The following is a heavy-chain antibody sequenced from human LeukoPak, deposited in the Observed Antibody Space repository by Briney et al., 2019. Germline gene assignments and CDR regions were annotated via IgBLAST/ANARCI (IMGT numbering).Heavy chain of an antibody. D-gene: IGHD4-17*01. J-gene: IGHJ4*02. Sequence: GESLKISCKGSGYIFSNYWIVWVRQMPGKGLEWMGIIYPGDSDTRYSPSSQGQVTISADKSITTAYLQWSGLKASDTAMFYCARRSYGDYYFDYWGQGTLVTVSS. CDR2: IYPGDSDT. V-gene: IGHV5-51*01. CDR3: ARRSYGDYYFDY. CDR1: GYIFSNYW.